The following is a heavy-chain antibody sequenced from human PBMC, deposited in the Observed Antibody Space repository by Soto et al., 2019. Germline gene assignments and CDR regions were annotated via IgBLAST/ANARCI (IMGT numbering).Heavy chain of an antibody. V-gene: IGHV1-46*01. Sequence: QVQLVQSGAEVKKPGASVKVSCKASGYTFTSYYMHWVRQAPGQGLEWMGIINPSGGSTSYAQKFQGRVTMTRDTSTSTVYMELSSLRSEDTAVYYCARDQGAGYSSSWSEVPLYYYYYGMDVWGQGTTVTVSS. CDR2: INPSGGST. CDR3: ARDQGAGYSSSWSEVPLYYYYYGMDV. D-gene: IGHD6-13*01. CDR1: GYTFTSYY. J-gene: IGHJ6*02.